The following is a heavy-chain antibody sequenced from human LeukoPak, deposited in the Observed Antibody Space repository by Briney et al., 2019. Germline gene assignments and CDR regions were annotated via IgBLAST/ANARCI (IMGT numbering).Heavy chain of an antibody. J-gene: IGHJ4*02. D-gene: IGHD5-12*01. V-gene: IGHV3-48*04. CDR3: ARAGSHRNSGYDY. CDR2: ISSSTGTM. Sequence: PGGSLRLSCAASGFTFSSYNMNWVRQAPGKGLEWISYISSSTGTMYYADSVEGRFTISRDNAKNSLYLQMNSLRAEDTAVYYCARAGSHRNSGYDYWGQGTLVTVSS. CDR1: GFTFSSYN.